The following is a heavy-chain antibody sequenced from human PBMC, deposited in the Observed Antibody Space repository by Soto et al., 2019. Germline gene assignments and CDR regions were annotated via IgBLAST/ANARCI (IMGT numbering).Heavy chain of an antibody. CDR2: IYTSWST. J-gene: IGHJ2*01. D-gene: IGHD3-3*01. CDR3: ARDVYYDFWSGYYHRGWYFDL. V-gene: IGHV4-4*07. Sequence: PSETLSLTCTVSGGSISSYYWSWIRQPAGKGLEWIGRIYTSWSTNYNPSLKSRVTMSVDTSKNQFSLKLSSVTAADTAVYYCARDVYYDFWSGYYHRGWYFDLWGRGTLVTVSS. CDR1: GGSISSYY.